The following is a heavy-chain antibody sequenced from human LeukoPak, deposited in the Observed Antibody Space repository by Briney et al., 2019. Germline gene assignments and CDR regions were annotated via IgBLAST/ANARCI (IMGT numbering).Heavy chain of an antibody. D-gene: IGHD4-17*01. CDR3: ARLYLTVTTNWFDP. CDR2: IYHSGST. V-gene: IGHV4-38-2*02. J-gene: IGHJ5*02. CDR1: GYSISSGYY. Sequence: PSETLSLTCTVSGYSISSGYYWGWIRQPPGKGLEWIGSIYHSGSTYYNPSLKSRLTISADTSKNQFSLKLSSVTAADTAVYYCARLYLTVTTNWFDPWGQGTLVTVSS.